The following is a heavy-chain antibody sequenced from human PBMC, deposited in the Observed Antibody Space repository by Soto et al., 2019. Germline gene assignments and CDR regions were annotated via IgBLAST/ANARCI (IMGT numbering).Heavy chain of an antibody. J-gene: IGHJ6*02. CDR2: IWYDGSNK. Sequence: GGSLRLSCAASGFTFSSYGMHWVRQAPGKGLERVAVIWYDGSNKYYADSVKGRFTISRDNSKNTLYLQMNSLRAEDTAVYYCVREVLYGSGLRYGMDVWGQGTTVTVSS. CDR1: GFTFSSYG. D-gene: IGHD3-10*01. V-gene: IGHV3-33*01. CDR3: VREVLYGSGLRYGMDV.